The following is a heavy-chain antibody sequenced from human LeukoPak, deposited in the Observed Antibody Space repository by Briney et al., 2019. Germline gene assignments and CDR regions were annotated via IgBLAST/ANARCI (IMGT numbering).Heavy chain of an antibody. CDR1: GFTFGSST. V-gene: IGHV3-9*01. Sequence: GGSLRLSCAASGFTFGSSTMNWVRQAPGKGLEWVSGISWNSGSIGYADSVKGRFTISRDNAKNSLYLQMNSLRAEDTALYYCAKESPWLVFDYWGQGTLVTVSS. CDR3: AKESPWLVFDY. D-gene: IGHD6-19*01. CDR2: ISWNSGSI. J-gene: IGHJ4*02.